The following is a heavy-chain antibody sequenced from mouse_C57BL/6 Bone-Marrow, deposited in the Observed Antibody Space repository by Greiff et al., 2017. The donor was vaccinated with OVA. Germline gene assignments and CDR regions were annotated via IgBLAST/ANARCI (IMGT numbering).Heavy chain of an antibody. Sequence: EVKLVESEGGLVQPGSSMKLSCTASGFTFSDYYMAWVRQVPEKGLEWVANINYDGSSTYYLDSLKSRFIISRDNAENILYLQLSSLKSEDTATYYCARDVGGGCAYWGQGTLVTVSA. CDR1: GFTFSDYY. J-gene: IGHJ3*01. CDR2: INYDGSST. V-gene: IGHV5-16*01. CDR3: ARDVGGGCAY.